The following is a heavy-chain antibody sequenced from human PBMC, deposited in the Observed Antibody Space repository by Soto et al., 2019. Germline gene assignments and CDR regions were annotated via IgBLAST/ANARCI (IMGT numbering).Heavy chain of an antibody. Sequence: SETLSLTCTVSGGSISSSSYYWGWIRQPPGKGLEWIGSIYYRGSTYYNPSLKSRVTISVDTSKNQFSLKLSSVTAADTAVYYCASYYSSSWYGNAFDSWGQGTMVTVSS. V-gene: IGHV4-39*01. CDR3: ASYYSSSWYGNAFDS. D-gene: IGHD6-13*01. CDR1: GGSISSSSYY. J-gene: IGHJ3*02. CDR2: IYYRGST.